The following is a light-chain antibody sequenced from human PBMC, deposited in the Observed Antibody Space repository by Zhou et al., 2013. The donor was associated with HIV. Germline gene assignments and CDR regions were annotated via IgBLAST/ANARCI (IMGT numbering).Light chain of an antibody. CDR2: AAS. J-gene: IGKJ4*01. V-gene: IGKV1-12*01. CDR3: QQYDNLLLLT. CDR1: QDIDTW. Sequence: DIQMTQSPSSVSASVGDRVTITCRASQDIDTWLAWYQQRPGKAPNLLIYAASRLQSGVPSRFSGSGSGTYFTFTISSLQPEDIATYYCQQYDNLLLLTFGGGTKVEIK.